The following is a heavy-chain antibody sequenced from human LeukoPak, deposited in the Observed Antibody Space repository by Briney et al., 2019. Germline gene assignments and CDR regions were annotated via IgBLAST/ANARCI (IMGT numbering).Heavy chain of an antibody. CDR3: AKARPSRVVGAFDI. V-gene: IGHV3-23*01. CDR1: GFNFADSA. D-gene: IGHD3-3*01. CDR2: ISFNGKNT. Sequence: GGSLRLSCAASGFNFADSAMSWVRQTPRKGLEWVSLISFNGKNTYYGDSVKGRFTISRDNSKLYLQMNSLRAEDTAVYYCAKARPSRVVGAFDIWGQGTMVTISS. J-gene: IGHJ3*02.